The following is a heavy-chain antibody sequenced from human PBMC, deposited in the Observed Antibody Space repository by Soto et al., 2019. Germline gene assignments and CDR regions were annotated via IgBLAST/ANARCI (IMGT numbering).Heavy chain of an antibody. CDR1: GFTFSSYG. J-gene: IGHJ6*02. D-gene: IGHD2-2*01. CDR2: IWYDGSNK. CDR3: ARDLSRPRYCSSTSCYAYYGMDV. Sequence: QVQLVESGGGVVQPGRSLRLSCAASGFTFSSYGMHWVRQAPGKGLEWVAVIWYDGSNKYYADSVKGRFTISRDNSKNTRYLQMNSLRAEDTAVYYCARDLSRPRYCSSTSCYAYYGMDVWGQGTTVTVSS. V-gene: IGHV3-33*01.